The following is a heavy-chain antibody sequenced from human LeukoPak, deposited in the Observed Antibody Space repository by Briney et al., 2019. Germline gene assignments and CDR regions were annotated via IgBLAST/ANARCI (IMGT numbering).Heavy chain of an antibody. Sequence: ASVKVSCTASGYTFTSYGISWVRQAPGQGLEWMGWISAYNGNTNYAQKLQGRVTMTTDTSTSTAYMELRSLRSDGTAVYYCARVGAQLLWFGELYYYYGMDVWGQGTTVTVSS. V-gene: IGHV1-18*01. D-gene: IGHD3-10*01. CDR2: ISAYNGNT. CDR3: ARVGAQLLWFGELYYYYGMDV. CDR1: GYTFTSYG. J-gene: IGHJ6*02.